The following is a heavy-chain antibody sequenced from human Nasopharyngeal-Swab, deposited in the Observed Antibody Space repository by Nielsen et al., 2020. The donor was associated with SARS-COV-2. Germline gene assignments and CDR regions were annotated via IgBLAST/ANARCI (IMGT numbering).Heavy chain of an antibody. CDR2: ISSSSSTS. CDR3: ARDVAMVGATLEN. Sequence: GESLKISCAASEFTMSRNGMHWVRQAPGKGLEWVAYISSSSSTSYYADSVKGRFAISRDNPKNSLYLQMNSLRDEDTALYYCARDVAMVGATLENWGQGTLVTVSS. D-gene: IGHD1-26*01. V-gene: IGHV3-48*02. CDR1: EFTMSRNG. J-gene: IGHJ4*02.